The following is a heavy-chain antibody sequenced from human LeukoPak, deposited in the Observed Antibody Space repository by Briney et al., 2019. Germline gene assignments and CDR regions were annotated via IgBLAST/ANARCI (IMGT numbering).Heavy chain of an antibody. Sequence: SETLSLTCAVYGGSFSGYYWSWIRQPPGKGLEWIGEINHSGSTNYNPSPKSRVTISVDTSKNQFSLKLSSVTAADTAVYYCARRGYSGDYYYYYYMDVWGKGTTVTISS. V-gene: IGHV4-34*01. CDR1: GGSFSGYY. CDR2: INHSGST. J-gene: IGHJ6*03. D-gene: IGHD5-12*01. CDR3: ARRGYSGDYYYYYYMDV.